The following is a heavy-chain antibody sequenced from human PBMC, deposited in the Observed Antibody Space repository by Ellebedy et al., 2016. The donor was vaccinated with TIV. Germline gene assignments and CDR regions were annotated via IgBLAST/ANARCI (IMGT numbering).Heavy chain of an antibody. CDR1: GGSFSSYY. Sequence: SETLSLTXAVYGGSFSSYYWNWIRQPPGKGLEWIGEINHSGSTNYNPSLKSRVTISVDTSKNQFSLKLSSVTAADTAVYYCARGYHYMDVWGKGTTVTVSS. V-gene: IGHV4-34*01. CDR3: ARGYHYMDV. CDR2: INHSGST. J-gene: IGHJ6*03.